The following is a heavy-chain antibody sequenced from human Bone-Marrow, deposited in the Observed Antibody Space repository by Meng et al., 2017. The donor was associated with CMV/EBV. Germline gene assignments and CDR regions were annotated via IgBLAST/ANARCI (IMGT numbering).Heavy chain of an antibody. Sequence: GESLKISCASSGFTFSSYWMTWVRRAPGKGLEWVANIKEDGSEKYYVDSVKDRFTVGRDNAKNSLTLQMDSLRDDDTAVYFCARLAVIGRFSDYWGQGALVTVSS. D-gene: IGHD1-26*01. J-gene: IGHJ4*02. V-gene: IGHV3-7*01. CDR2: IKEDGSEK. CDR3: ARLAVIGRFSDY. CDR1: GFTFSSYW.